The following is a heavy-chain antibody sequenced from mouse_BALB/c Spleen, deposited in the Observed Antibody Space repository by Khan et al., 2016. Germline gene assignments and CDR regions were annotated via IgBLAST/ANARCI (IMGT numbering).Heavy chain of an antibody. Sequence: QVQLKQSGAELVRPGVSVKISCKGSGYTFTDYAMHWVKQSPAKSLEWIGMISTYYGDARYNQKFKGKATMTVDKSSSTAYMDLASLTSEDTAIYCCAKEGRTDCYAMDYWGQGTSVTVSS. J-gene: IGHJ4*01. V-gene: IGHV1S137*01. CDR2: ISTYYGDA. CDR3: AKEGRTDCYAMDY. CDR1: GYTFTDYA.